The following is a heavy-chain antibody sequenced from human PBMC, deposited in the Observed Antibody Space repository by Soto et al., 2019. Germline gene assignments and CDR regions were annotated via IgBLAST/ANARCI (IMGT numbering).Heavy chain of an antibody. Sequence: QVQLQESGPGLVKPSQTLSLTCTVSGGSISSGGYYWSWIRQHPGKGLEWIGYIYYSGSTYYNPSLKSRVTISVDTSKNQFSLKLSSVTAADTAVYYCARTEGVGGDYATWDYWGQGTLVTVSS. CDR2: IYYSGST. CDR3: ARTEGVGGDYATWDY. V-gene: IGHV4-31*03. D-gene: IGHD4-17*01. J-gene: IGHJ4*02. CDR1: GGSISSGGYY.